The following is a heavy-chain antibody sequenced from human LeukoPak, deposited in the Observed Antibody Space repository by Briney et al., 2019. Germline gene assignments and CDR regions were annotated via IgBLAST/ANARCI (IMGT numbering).Heavy chain of an antibody. Sequence: SETLSFTCGVYGGSFSGYYWTWLRQPPGKGLEWIGEIHHGGSTNYNPSLKSRVSISVNTSKNQFSLKLSSVTAADTAVYYCARKRGYYYYYYMDVWGKGTTVTVSS. CDR1: GGSFSGYY. V-gene: IGHV4-34*01. J-gene: IGHJ6*03. CDR3: ARKRGYYYYYYMDV. D-gene: IGHD3-10*01. CDR2: IHHGGST.